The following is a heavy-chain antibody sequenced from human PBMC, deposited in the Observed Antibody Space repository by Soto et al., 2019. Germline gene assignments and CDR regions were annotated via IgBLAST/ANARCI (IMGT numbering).Heavy chain of an antibody. CDR1: GFTVSSNY. J-gene: IGHJ4*02. D-gene: IGHD6-19*01. CDR3: ASHSSGWNIDY. CDR2: IYSGGST. Sequence: GGSLRLSCAASGFTVSSNYMSWVRQAPGKGLEWVSVIYSGGSTYYADSVKGRFTISRDNSKNTLYLQMNSLRAEDTAVYYCASHSSGWNIDYWGQGTLVTVSS. V-gene: IGHV3-66*04.